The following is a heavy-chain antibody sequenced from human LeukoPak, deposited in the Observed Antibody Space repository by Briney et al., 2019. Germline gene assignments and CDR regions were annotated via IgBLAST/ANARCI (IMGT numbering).Heavy chain of an antibody. CDR2: IIPIPGIA. CDR1: GGTFSSYA. CDR3: ARGHNYYDSSGSY. J-gene: IGHJ4*02. V-gene: IGHV1-69*04. D-gene: IGHD3-22*01. Sequence: SVKVSCKASGGTFSSYAISWVRQAPGQGLEWMGRIIPIPGIANYAQKFQGRVTITADKSTSTAYMELSSLRSEDTAVYYCARGHNYYDSSGSYWGQGTLVTVSS.